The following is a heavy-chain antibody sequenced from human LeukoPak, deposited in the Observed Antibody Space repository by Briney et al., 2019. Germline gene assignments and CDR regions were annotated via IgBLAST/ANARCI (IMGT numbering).Heavy chain of an antibody. CDR2: MNPNRGNT. CDR3: ARGVRRGDCSSTSCYYYYYMDV. J-gene: IGHJ6*03. CDR1: GYTFTSYD. D-gene: IGHD2-2*01. Sequence: AAVKVSCKSSGYTFTSYDSHGVRQATGQGLEWMGWMNPNRGNTGYAQKFQGRVTMTRNTSISTAYMELSSLRSEDTAVYYCARGVRRGDCSSTSCYYYYYMDVWGKGTTVTVSS. V-gene: IGHV1-8*01.